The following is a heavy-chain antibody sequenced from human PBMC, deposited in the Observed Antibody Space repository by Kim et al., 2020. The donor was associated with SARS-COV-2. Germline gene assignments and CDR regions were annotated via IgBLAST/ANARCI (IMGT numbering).Heavy chain of an antibody. V-gene: IGHV3-7*01. CDR2: IKPDGSEN. D-gene: IGHD1-1*01. Sequence: RRAPGKELGLGASIKPDGSENFYADSVKGRFTIARDNGKNSLYLQMNSLRADDTAVYHCARGGSWTFDCWGRGTLVTVSS. J-gene: IGHJ4*02. CDR3: ARGGSWTFDC.